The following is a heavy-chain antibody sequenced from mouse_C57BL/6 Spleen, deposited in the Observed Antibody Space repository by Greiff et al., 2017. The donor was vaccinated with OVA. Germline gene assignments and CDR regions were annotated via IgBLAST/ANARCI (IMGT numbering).Heavy chain of an antibody. CDR2: INPYNGGT. D-gene: IGHD2-1*01. J-gene: IGHJ4*01. CDR1: GYTFTDYY. V-gene: IGHV1-19*01. CDR3: ARRSVYGNFYAMDY. Sequence: EVQLQQSGPVLVKPGASVKMSCKASGYTFTDYYMNWVKQSHGKSLEWIGVINPYNGGTSYNQKFKGKATLTVDKSSSTAYMELNSLTSEDSAVYYCARRSVYGNFYAMDYWGQGTSVTVSS.